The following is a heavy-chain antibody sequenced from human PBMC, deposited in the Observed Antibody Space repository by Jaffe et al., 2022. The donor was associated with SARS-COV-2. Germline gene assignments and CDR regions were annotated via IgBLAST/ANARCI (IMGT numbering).Heavy chain of an antibody. D-gene: IGHD5-12*01. Sequence: QVQLVESGGGVVQPGRSLRLSCAASGFTFSSYGMHWVRQAPGKGLEWVAVISYDGSNKYYADSVKGRFTISRDNSKNTLYLQMNSLRAEDTAVYYCARTPYVDIVATMPNIDYWGQGTLVTVSS. CDR3: ARTPYVDIVATMPNIDY. J-gene: IGHJ4*02. CDR2: ISYDGSNK. CDR1: GFTFSSYG. V-gene: IGHV3-30*03.